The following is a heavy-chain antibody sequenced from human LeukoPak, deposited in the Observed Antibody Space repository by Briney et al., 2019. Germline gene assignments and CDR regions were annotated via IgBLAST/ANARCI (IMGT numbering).Heavy chain of an antibody. D-gene: IGHD6-19*01. J-gene: IGHJ4*02. CDR1: GFTFSSYW. V-gene: IGHV3-7*01. Sequence: GGSLRLSCAASGFTFSSYWMSWVRQAPGKGLEWVANIEQDGSEKYYVGSVKGRFTISRDNAKNSLSLQMNSLRAEDTAVYYCASHPGYSSGWYGTGFFDYWGQGTLVTVSS. CDR3: ASHPGYSSGWYGTGFFDY. CDR2: IEQDGSEK.